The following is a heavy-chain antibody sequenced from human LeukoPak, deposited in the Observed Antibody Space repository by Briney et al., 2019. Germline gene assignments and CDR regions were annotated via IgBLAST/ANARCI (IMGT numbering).Heavy chain of an antibody. CDR3: ARDRSMWNYSIVDY. J-gene: IGHJ4*02. D-gene: IGHD1-7*01. CDR2: INPNSGGT. CDR1: GYTFTGYY. V-gene: IGHV1-2*02. Sequence: ASVKVSCKASGYTFTGYYMHWVRQAPGQGLEWMGWINPNSGGTNYAQKFQGRVTMTRDTSISTAYMELSRLRSDDTAVYYCARDRSMWNYSIVDYWGQGTLVTVSS.